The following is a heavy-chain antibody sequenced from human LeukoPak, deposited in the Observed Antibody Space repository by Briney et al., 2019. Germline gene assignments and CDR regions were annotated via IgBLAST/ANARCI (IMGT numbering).Heavy chain of an antibody. CDR2: IIPILGIA. CDR3: ARGLAFGELTSDY. CDR1: GGTFSSYA. D-gene: IGHD3-10*01. V-gene: IGHV1-69*04. Sequence: GASVKVSCKASGGTFSSYAISWVRQAPGQGLEWMGRIIPILGIANYAQKFQGRVTITADKSTSTAYMELSSLRSEDTAVYYCARGLAFGELTSDYWGQGTQVTVSS. J-gene: IGHJ4*02.